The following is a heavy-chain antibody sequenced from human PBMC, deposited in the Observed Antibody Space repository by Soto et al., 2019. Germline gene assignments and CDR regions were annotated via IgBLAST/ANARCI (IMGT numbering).Heavy chain of an antibody. CDR2: MNPNRGNT. CDR3: ARGQHYDFWSGHNWFDP. J-gene: IGHJ5*02. D-gene: IGHD3-3*01. V-gene: IGHV1-8*01. CDR1: GYTFTKHD. Sequence: QAQLVQSGAEVRKPGASVKVSCKASGYTFTKHDINWVRQAPGQGLEWVGWMNPNRGNTGSAHRFQGRVTMTRDTSTSTAYMVLSGLTSEDTAVYYCARGQHYDFWSGHNWFDPWGQGTLVTVSS.